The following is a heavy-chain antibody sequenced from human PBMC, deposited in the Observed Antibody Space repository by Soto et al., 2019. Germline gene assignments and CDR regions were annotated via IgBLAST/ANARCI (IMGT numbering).Heavy chain of an antibody. CDR3: AKDGYNYYEF. CDR1: GGTFEEHG. V-gene: IGHV3-49*04. D-gene: IGHD5-12*01. CDR2: IRSETLGGTI. J-gene: IGHJ4*02. Sequence: LRGSSAVYGGTFEEHGRDWVREAPGKGLEWVGFIRSETLGGTIDYAASVKGRFVISRDDSKGIAYLHMNSLKTEDTATYFCAKDGYNYYEFWGRGTLVTVSS.